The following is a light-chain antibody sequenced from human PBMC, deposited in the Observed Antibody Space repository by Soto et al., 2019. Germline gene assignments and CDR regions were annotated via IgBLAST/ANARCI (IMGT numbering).Light chain of an antibody. Sequence: QSVLTQPASVSGSPGQSITISCTGTSSDVGGYNFVSWYQQYPGKAPKLMIYEVNNRPSEVSSRFSASKYANTASLTLSGLQVEVEADYYCSSYSNTATLVVFGGGTKVTVL. CDR2: EVN. CDR1: SSDVGGYNF. CDR3: SSYSNTATLVV. J-gene: IGLJ2*01. V-gene: IGLV2-14*01.